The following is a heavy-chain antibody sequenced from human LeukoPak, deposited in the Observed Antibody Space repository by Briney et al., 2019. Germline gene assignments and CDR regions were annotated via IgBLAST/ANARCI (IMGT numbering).Heavy chain of an antibody. D-gene: IGHD1-26*01. CDR1: GGSISSYY. V-gene: IGHV4-59*01. CDR2: IYYSGST. J-gene: IGHJ6*03. CDR3: ARGESGSSDYMDV. Sequence: SETLSLTCTVSGGSISSYYWSWIRQPPGKGLEWIGYIYYSGSTNYNPSLKSRVTISVDTSKNQFSLKLSSVTAADTAVYYCARGESGSSDYMDVWGKGTTVTVSS.